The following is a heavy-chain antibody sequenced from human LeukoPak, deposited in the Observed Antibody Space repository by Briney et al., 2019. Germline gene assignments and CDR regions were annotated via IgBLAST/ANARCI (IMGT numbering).Heavy chain of an antibody. CDR3: ARAIYSYGSMPSGY. CDR2: IYYSGST. Sequence: PSETLSLTCTVSGGSISSYYWSWIRQPPGKGLEWIGYIYYSGSTNYNPSLKSRVTISVDTSKNQFSLKLSSVTAADTAVYYCARAIYSYGSMPSGYWGQGTLVTVSS. CDR1: GGSISSYY. D-gene: IGHD5-18*01. V-gene: IGHV4-59*01. J-gene: IGHJ4*02.